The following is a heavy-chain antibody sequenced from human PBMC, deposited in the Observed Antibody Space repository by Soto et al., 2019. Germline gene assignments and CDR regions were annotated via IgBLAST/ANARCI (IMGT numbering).Heavy chain of an antibody. CDR2: IHYSGST. Sequence: SETLSLTCTVSGGSISGFHWSWIRQTPGKALEWIGYIHYSGSTNYNPSPRSRVTMSLDTSKDQYSLSLSSVTAADTAVYYCVRTIVVGSYFDPGGNETLVTVPS. J-gene: IGHJ4*01. CDR3: VRTIVVGSYFDP. CDR1: GGSISGFH. D-gene: IGHD3-22*01. V-gene: IGHV4-59*01.